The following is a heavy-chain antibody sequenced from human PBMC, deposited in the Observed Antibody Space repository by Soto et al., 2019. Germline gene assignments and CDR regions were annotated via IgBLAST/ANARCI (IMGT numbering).Heavy chain of an antibody. CDR2: IKQDGSEK. J-gene: IGHJ4*02. Sequence: EVQLVESGGGLVQPGGSLRLSCAASGFTFSSYWMSWVRQAPGTGLEWVANIKQDGSEKYYVDSVKGRFTISRDNANNSLYLQMNSLRAEDTAVYYCASHPYSSSWYAWGQGTLVTVSS. V-gene: IGHV3-7*02. CDR1: GFTFSSYW. CDR3: ASHPYSSSWYA. D-gene: IGHD6-13*01.